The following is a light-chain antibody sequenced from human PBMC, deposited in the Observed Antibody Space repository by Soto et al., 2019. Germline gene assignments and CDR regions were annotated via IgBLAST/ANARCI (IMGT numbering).Light chain of an antibody. J-gene: IGKJ4*01. CDR1: QSVSNN. Sequence: EIVMTQSPATLSVSPGERATLSCRASQSVSNNLAWYQQKPGQAPRLLIYGASTRATGIPARFSGSGSGTEFSLTSGSLQSEDFATYYCQQYVDWPPVTFGGGTKVEIK. V-gene: IGKV3-15*01. CDR2: GAS. CDR3: QQYVDWPPVT.